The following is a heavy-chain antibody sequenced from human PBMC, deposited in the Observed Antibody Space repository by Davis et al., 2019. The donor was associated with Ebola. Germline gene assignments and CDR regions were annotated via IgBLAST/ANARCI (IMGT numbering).Heavy chain of an antibody. Sequence: PGGSLRLSCAASGFTFSSFTMYWVRQAPGKGLEWVSSISGGGSLTYYVASVKGRFTISRDNSKNTLYLQINSLRAEDTAVYYCAKRATVKVAGANYYNAMDVWGKGTTVTVSS. D-gene: IGHD6-19*01. CDR2: ISGGGSLT. J-gene: IGHJ6*04. CDR1: GFTFSSFT. CDR3: AKRATVKVAGANYYNAMDV. V-gene: IGHV3-23*01.